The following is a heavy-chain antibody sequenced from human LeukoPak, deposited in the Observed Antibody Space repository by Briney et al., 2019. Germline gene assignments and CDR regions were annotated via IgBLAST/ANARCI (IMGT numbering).Heavy chain of an antibody. Sequence: PSETLSLTCTVSGGPISNYYWSWIRQPPGKGLEWIGYIYHSGATNYNPSLRSRVTISVDTSNNQFSLNLRSVTAADTAIYYCARKSPTSGSYGWYFGYWGQGALVTVSS. J-gene: IGHJ4*02. CDR3: ARKSPTSGSYGWYFGY. CDR1: GGPISNYY. D-gene: IGHD1-26*01. V-gene: IGHV4-59*01. CDR2: IYHSGAT.